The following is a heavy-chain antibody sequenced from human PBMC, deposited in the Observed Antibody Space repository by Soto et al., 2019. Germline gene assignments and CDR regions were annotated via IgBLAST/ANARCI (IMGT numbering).Heavy chain of an antibody. V-gene: IGHV3-23*01. CDR1: GFTFSSYA. J-gene: IGHJ5*02. CDR2: INGGGGST. D-gene: IGHD2-2*01. Sequence: EVPLLESGGGLVQPGGSLRLSCAASGFTFSSYAMSWVRQAPGKGLEWVSAINGGGGSTYYADSVKGRFTISRDNSKNTMYLQMSGLRADDTAVYYCAKKLRGGYCVSNHCSGAWVRLDPWGQGTLVTVSS. CDR3: AKKLRGGYCVSNHCSGAWVRLDP.